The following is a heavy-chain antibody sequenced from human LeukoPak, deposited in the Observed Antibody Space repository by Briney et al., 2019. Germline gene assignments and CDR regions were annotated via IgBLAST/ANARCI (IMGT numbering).Heavy chain of an antibody. J-gene: IGHJ4*02. D-gene: IGHD6-13*01. CDR2: IYYSGST. V-gene: IGHV4-59*01. Sequence: SETLSLTCTVSGGSISSYYWSWIRQPPGKGLEWIGYIYYSGSTNYNPSLKSRVTISVDTSKNQFSLKLSSVIAADTAVYYCAREVAALFDYWGQGTLVTVSS. CDR3: AREVAALFDY. CDR1: GGSISSYY.